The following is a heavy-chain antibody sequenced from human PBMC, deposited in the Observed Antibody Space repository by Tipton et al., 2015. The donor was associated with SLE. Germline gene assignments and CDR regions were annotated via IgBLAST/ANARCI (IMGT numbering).Heavy chain of an antibody. D-gene: IGHD3-22*01. CDR1: GFTFSSYA. Sequence: GSLRLSCAASGFTFSSYAMGWVRQAPGKGLEWVSAISGSGGSTYYADSVKGRFTISRDNSKNTLYLQMNSLTAADTAVYYCARVYDSSGWTVDYWGQGTLVTVSS. CDR2: ISGSGGST. J-gene: IGHJ4*02. CDR3: ARVYDSSGWTVDY. V-gene: IGHV3-23*01.